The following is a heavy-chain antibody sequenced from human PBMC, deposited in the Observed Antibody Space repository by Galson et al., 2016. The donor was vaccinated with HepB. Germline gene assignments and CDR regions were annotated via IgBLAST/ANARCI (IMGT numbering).Heavy chain of an antibody. D-gene: IGHD4-17*01. J-gene: IGHJ4*02. Sequence: SVKVSCKASGFTFSSSTVQWLRQARGQRLEWIGWIVVGSGNTKHAQKFQDRVALTGDLSTDTVYMELDSLKSEDTAVYYCAADYGAYTPFDYWGQGTLVTVSS. CDR1: GFTFSSST. CDR2: IVVGSGNT. V-gene: IGHV1-58*01. CDR3: AADYGAYTPFDY.